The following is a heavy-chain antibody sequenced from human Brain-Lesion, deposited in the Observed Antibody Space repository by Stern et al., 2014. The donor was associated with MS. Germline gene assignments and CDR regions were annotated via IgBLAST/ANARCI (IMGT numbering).Heavy chain of an antibody. V-gene: IGHV1-2*02. J-gene: IGHJ6*02. D-gene: IGHD3-3*01. CDR1: GYIFTGYY. Sequence: VHLVESGGEVKKPGASVKVSCKTSGYIFTGYYIHWVRQAPGKGLEWMAGITPNTGGTHYGQKVKGRVTMSRDTSISTAYVELSSLTSDDTAVYYCARDQRGITIFGVVTDYYYLGMDVWGQGTTVTVSS. CDR3: ARDQRGITIFGVVTDYYYLGMDV. CDR2: ITPNTGGT.